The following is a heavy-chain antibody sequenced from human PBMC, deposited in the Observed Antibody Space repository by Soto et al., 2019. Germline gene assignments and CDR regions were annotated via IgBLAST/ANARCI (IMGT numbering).Heavy chain of an antibody. V-gene: IGHV1-69*06. Sequence: QVQLVQSGAEVQKPGSSVKVSCKASGGTLDSQGISWFRQAPGQGLEWMGRITPVSETANYAQRFQCRVTITADKSTSTAYMELSGLKSDDTAVYYCARGRLTATKSGARGAFEIWGQGTMIIVSS. CDR3: ARGRLTATKSGARGAFEI. CDR2: ITPVSETA. CDR1: GGTLDSQG. J-gene: IGHJ3*02. D-gene: IGHD1-26*01.